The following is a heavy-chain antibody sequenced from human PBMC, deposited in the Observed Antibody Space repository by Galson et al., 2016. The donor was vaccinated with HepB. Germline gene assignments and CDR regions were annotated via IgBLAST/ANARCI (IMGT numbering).Heavy chain of an antibody. Sequence: CAISGDSVSNKSATWHWIRQSPSRGLEWLGRTHYTSKWYNDYAESVKSRIIINPDTPKNQFSLQLNSVTPEDTAVYFCARDRRGTCTGGRCYYYGMDVWGQGTTVTVSS. CDR2: THYTSKWYN. D-gene: IGHD2-8*02. CDR1: GDSVSNKSAT. J-gene: IGHJ6*02. V-gene: IGHV6-1*01. CDR3: ARDRRGTCTGGRCYYYGMDV.